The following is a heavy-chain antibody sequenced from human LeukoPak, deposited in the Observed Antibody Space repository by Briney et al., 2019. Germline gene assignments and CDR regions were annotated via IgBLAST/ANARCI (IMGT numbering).Heavy chain of an antibody. CDR2: IYHSGST. J-gene: IGHJ5*02. D-gene: IGHD5-12*01. CDR3: ARDRGVATIFGWFDP. CDR1: GYSISSGHY. Sequence: PSETLSLTCTVSGYSISSGHYWGWIRHPPGKGLEWIGNIYHSGSTYYNPSLKSRVTISVDTSKNQFSLQLNSVTPEDTAVYYCARDRGVATIFGWFDPWGQGTLVTVSS. V-gene: IGHV4-38-2*02.